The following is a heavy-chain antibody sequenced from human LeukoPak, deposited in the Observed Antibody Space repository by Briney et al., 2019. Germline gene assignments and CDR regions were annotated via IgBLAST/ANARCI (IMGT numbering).Heavy chain of an antibody. V-gene: IGHV1-8*01. D-gene: IGHD1-1*01. Sequence: GASVKVSCKASAYTFTSYDINWVRQATGQGLEWMGWMNPNSGNTGYAQKFQGRVTMTRNTSISTAYMELSSLISDDTAVYYCARDRGTWNDDGFDYWGQGTLVTVSS. CDR2: MNPNSGNT. CDR1: AYTFTSYD. J-gene: IGHJ4*02. CDR3: ARDRGTWNDDGFDY.